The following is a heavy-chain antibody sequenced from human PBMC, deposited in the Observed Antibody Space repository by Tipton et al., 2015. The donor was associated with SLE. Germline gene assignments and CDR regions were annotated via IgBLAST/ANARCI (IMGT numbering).Heavy chain of an antibody. CDR1: GGSISSSSYY. Sequence: GLVKPSETLSLTCTVSGGSISSSSYYWGWIRQPPGKGLEWIGSIYYSGSTYYNPSLKSRVTISVDTSKNQFSLKLSSVTAADTAVYYCARHQYYYDSSGPFDYWGQGTLVTVSS. D-gene: IGHD3-22*01. J-gene: IGHJ4*02. CDR2: IYYSGST. V-gene: IGHV4-39*01. CDR3: ARHQYYYDSSGPFDY.